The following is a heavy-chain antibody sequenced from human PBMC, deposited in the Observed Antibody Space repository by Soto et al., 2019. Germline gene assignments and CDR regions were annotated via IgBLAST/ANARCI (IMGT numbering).Heavy chain of an antibody. CDR1: GFTFSSFW. V-gene: IGHV3-7*03. CDR3: ARVGLFDGNKPITLEF. J-gene: IGHJ4*02. D-gene: IGHD3-10*01. CDR2: INQDATRQ. Sequence: GGSLRLCCAASGFTFSSFWMSWVRQAPGRGPEWVANINQDATRQSFVDSVEGRFSISRDNAKNSVYLQMNNLRVDDTAVYYCARVGLFDGNKPITLEFWGQGTLVTVSS.